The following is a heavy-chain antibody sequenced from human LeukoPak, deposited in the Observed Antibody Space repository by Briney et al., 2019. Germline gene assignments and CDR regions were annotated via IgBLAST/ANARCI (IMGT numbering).Heavy chain of an antibody. CDR3: ARQIASAGTAGFDF. D-gene: IGHD6-13*01. V-gene: IGHV4-34*01. CDR1: GGSFSGYH. Sequence: PSETLSLTCAVYGGSFSGYHWSWIRQPPGKGLEWIGEINHRGSTNYNPSLKSRVTMSVDTSKNQFSLRLRSVTAADTAVYYCARQIASAGTAGFDFWGQGALVTVSS. J-gene: IGHJ4*02. CDR2: INHRGST.